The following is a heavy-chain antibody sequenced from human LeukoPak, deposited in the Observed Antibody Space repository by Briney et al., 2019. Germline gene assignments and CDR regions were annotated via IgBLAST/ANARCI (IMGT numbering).Heavy chain of an antibody. CDR3: ARGGRVGSSPLDYYYYMDV. CDR2: ISSSGSTI. Sequence: GGSLRLSCAASGFTFSAHWMSWVRQAPGKGLEWGSYISSSGSTIYYADSVKGRFTISRDNAKNSLYLQMNSLRAEDTAVYYCARGGRVGSSPLDYYYYMDVWGKGTTVTVSS. V-gene: IGHV3-11*04. J-gene: IGHJ6*03. D-gene: IGHD2-2*01. CDR1: GFTFSAHW.